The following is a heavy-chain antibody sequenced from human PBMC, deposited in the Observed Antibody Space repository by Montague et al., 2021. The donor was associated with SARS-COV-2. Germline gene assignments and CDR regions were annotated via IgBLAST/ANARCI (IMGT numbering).Heavy chain of an antibody. CDR1: GFSVSDSY. CDR3: ARGLQQRSNFDY. J-gene: IGHJ4*02. V-gene: IGHV3-53*01. Sequence: SLRLSCAASGFSVSDSYMSWVRQAPGKGPEWVSIIEAGNTYYTDSVKGRFTMSRDNSKNTLSLQMNSLRDEDTAVYYCARGLQQRSNFDYWGQGTLVTVSS. D-gene: IGHD6-25*01. CDR2: IEAGNT.